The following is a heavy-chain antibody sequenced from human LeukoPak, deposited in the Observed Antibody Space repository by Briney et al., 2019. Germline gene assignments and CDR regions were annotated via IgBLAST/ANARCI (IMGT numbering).Heavy chain of an antibody. CDR1: GGTFSSCA. CDR3: ARVGTGTPYYYYYMDV. J-gene: IGHJ6*03. CDR2: IIPIFGTA. D-gene: IGHD1-1*01. V-gene: IGHV1-69*13. Sequence: GASVKVSCKASGGTFSSCAISWVRQAPGQGLEWMGGIIPIFGTANYAQKFQGRVTITADESTSTAYMELSSLRSEDTAVYYCARVGTGTPYYYYYMDVWGKGTTVTVSS.